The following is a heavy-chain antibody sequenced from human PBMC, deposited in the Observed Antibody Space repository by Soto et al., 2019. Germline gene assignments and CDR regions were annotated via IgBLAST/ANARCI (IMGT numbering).Heavy chain of an antibody. CDR1: GFTFSSYS. J-gene: IGHJ6*02. CDR2: ISSSSSTI. Sequence: GGSLRLSCAASGFTFSSYSMNWVRQAPGKGLEWVSYISSSSSTIYYADSVKGRFTISRDNAKNSLYLQMNSLRDEDTAVYYCARDNGESVVVPAAVYYYYYGMDVWGQGTTVTVSS. V-gene: IGHV3-48*02. D-gene: IGHD2-2*01. CDR3: ARDNGESVVVPAAVYYYYYGMDV.